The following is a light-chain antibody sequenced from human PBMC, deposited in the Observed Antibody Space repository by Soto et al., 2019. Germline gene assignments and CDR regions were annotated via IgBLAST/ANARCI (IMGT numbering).Light chain of an antibody. J-gene: IGKJ4*01. V-gene: IGKV3-11*01. CDR3: QQRSNRLLT. CDR1: QSVRSF. CDR2: DTS. Sequence: EIVLTQSPATLSLSPGERATLSYRASQSVRSFLAWYQQKPGQAPRLLIYDTSNRATDIPARFSGSGSGTDFTLTISSLEPEDFAVYYCQQRSNRLLTFGGGTKVEIK.